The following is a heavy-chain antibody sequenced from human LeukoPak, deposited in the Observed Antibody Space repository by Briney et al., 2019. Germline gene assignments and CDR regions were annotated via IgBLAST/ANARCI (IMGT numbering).Heavy chain of an antibody. CDR3: ARDRGGYYDFWSGYLSFDY. CDR1: GGTFSSYA. Sequence: GASVKVSCKASGGTFSSYALSWVRQAPGQGLEWMGRIIPIFGTANYAQKFQGRVTITTDESTSTAYMELSSLRSEDTTVYYCARDRGGYYDFWSGYLSFDYWGQGTLVTVSS. V-gene: IGHV1-69*05. J-gene: IGHJ4*02. D-gene: IGHD3-3*01. CDR2: IIPIFGTA.